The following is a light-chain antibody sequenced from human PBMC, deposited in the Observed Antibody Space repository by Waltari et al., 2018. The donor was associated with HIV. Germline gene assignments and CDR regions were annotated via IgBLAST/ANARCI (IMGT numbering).Light chain of an antibody. J-gene: IGLJ2*01. CDR3: CAYAGSTTYVI. V-gene: IGLV2-23*02. Sequence: QSALTQPASVSGAPGQSITIPCTGTSSDVGGYNLVSWYQQHPGKAPKLMIYEVSKRPSGVSNRFSGSKSGNTASLTNSGLQAEDEADYYCCAYAGSTTYVIFGGGTKLTVL. CDR2: EVS. CDR1: SSDVGGYNL.